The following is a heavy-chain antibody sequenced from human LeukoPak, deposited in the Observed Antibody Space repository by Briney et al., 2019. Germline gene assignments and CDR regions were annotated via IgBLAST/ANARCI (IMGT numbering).Heavy chain of an antibody. CDR2: ISGSGGTT. CDR1: GFTFSSYA. CDR3: AKGKPAAGTFDY. D-gene: IGHD6-13*01. V-gene: IGHV3-23*01. J-gene: IGHJ4*02. Sequence: GGSLRLSCAASGFTFSSYAMNWVRQAPGKGLEWVSTISGSGGTTYYADSVKGRFTIPRDNSKNTLYLQINSLRAEDTALYYCAKGKPAAGTFDYWGQGTLVTVSS.